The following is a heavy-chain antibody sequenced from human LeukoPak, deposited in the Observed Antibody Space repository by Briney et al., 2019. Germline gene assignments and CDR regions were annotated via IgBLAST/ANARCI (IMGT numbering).Heavy chain of an antibody. CDR1: GFTFISFG. V-gene: IGHV3-23*01. J-gene: IGHJ3*02. CDR2: ISGSGGST. Sequence: GGSLRLSCAASGFTFISFGMSWVGQAPGEGLEWVSAISGSGGSTYYADSVKGRFTISRDNSKNTLYLQMNSLRVEDTAVYYCAKSWKSYDSSGDDALDIWGQGTMVTVSS. D-gene: IGHD3-22*01. CDR3: AKSWKSYDSSGDDALDI.